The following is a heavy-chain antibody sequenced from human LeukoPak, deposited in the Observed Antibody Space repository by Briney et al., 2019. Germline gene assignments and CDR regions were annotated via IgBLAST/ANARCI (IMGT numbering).Heavy chain of an antibody. Sequence: GGSLRLSCAASGFTVSSNYMSWVRQAPGKGLEWVSVIYSGGSTYYADSVKGRFTISRDNSKHTLYLQMNSLRAEDTAVYYCARSNYYDSYYDYWGQGTLVTVSS. D-gene: IGHD3-22*01. CDR1: GFTVSSNY. V-gene: IGHV3-53*01. CDR2: IYSGGST. CDR3: ARSNYYDSYYDY. J-gene: IGHJ4*02.